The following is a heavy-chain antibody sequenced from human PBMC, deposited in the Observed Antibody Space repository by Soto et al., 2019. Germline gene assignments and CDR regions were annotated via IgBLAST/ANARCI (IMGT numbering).Heavy chain of an antibody. V-gene: IGHV4-34*01. CDR1: GGSFSGYY. CDR3: ARGMTTVTTLDY. J-gene: IGHJ4*02. CDR2: IYHSGST. D-gene: IGHD4-4*01. Sequence: SETLSLTCAVYGGSFSGYYLSWIRQPPGKGLEWIGYIYHSGSTYYNPSLKSRVTISVDRSKNQFSLKLSSVTAADTAVYYCARGMTTVTTLDYWGQGTLVTVSS.